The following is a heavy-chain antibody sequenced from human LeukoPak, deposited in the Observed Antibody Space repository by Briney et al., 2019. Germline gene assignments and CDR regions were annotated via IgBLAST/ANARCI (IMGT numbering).Heavy chain of an antibody. CDR1: GGSINNYY. J-gene: IGHJ3*02. Sequence: SETLSLTCTVSGGSINNYYWSWIRQPPGKGLEWIGYIYYSGSTNYNPSLKSRVTMSVDTSKNRFSLKLNSVTAADAAVYSCARSRSGWSAFDIWGQGTMVTVSS. D-gene: IGHD6-19*01. V-gene: IGHV4-59*01. CDR3: ARSRSGWSAFDI. CDR2: IYYSGST.